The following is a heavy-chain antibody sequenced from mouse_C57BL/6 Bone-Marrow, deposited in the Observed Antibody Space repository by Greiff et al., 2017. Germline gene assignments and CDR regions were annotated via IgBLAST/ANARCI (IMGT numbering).Heavy chain of an antibody. CDR1: GYTFTSYG. D-gene: IGHD4-1*01. CDR2: IYPRSGNT. V-gene: IGHV1-81*01. Sequence: VKLMESGAELARPGASVKLSCKASGYTFTSYGISWVKQRTGQGLEWIGEIYPRSGNTYYNEKFKGKATLTADKSSSTAYMELRSLTSEDSAVYFCARESNWAYAMDYWGQGTSVTVSS. J-gene: IGHJ4*01. CDR3: ARESNWAYAMDY.